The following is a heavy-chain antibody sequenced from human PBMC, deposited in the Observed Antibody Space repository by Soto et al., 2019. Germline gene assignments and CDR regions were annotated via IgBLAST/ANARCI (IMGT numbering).Heavy chain of an antibody. V-gene: IGHV1-18*01. D-gene: IGHD3-16*01. CDR2: ISAYNGNT. CDR3: ARYGALGENYYYCGMDV. J-gene: IGHJ6*02. CDR1: GYTFTSYG. Sequence: QVQLVQSGAEVKKPGSSVKVSCKASGYTFTSYGISWVRQAPGQGLEWMGWISAYNGNTNYAQKLQGRVTMTTDTSTSTAYMELRSLRSDDTAVYYCARYGALGENYYYCGMDVWGQGTTVTVSS.